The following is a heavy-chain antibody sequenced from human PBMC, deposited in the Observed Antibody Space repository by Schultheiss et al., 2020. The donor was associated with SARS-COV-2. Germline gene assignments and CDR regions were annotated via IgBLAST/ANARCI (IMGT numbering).Heavy chain of an antibody. CDR1: GFTFSSYW. D-gene: IGHD4-17*01. CDR2: IKQDGSEK. J-gene: IGHJ4*02. CDR3: ARTTVTTRGYFDY. V-gene: IGHV3-7*04. Sequence: GESLKISCAASGFTFSSYWMSWVRQAPGKGLEWVANIKQDGSEKYYVDSVKGRFTISRDNAKNSLYLQMNSLRAEDTAVYYCARTTVTTRGYFDYWGQGTLVTVSS.